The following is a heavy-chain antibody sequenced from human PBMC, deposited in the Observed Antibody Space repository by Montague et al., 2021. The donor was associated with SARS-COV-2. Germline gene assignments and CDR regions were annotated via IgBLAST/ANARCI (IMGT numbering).Heavy chain of an antibody. CDR1: GGSVSCRSHF. J-gene: IGHJ5*01. V-gene: IGHV4-61*01. D-gene: IGHD2-15*01. CDR2: IYATGSA. CDR3: TRVVVVVPASPAPALFDP. Sequence: SETLSLTCTVSGGSVSCRSHFWSWIRQPAGKGLEWIGHIYATGSAQYNPSLESRVTLSVDTSNNQFSLRLTSVAAADTAVYYCTRVVVVVPASPAPALFDPWGQGILVTVSS.